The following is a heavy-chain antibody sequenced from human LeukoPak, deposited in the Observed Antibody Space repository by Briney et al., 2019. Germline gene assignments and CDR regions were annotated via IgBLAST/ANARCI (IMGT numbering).Heavy chain of an antibody. CDR3: ARSRGDSSGWLDAFDI. J-gene: IGHJ3*02. V-gene: IGHV3-74*01. Sequence: PGGSLRLSCAASGFTFSSYWMHWVRRAPGKGLVWVSRINSDGSSTSYADSVKGRFTISRDNAKNTLYLQMNSLRAEDTAVYYCARSRGDSSGWLDAFDIWGQGTMVTVSS. D-gene: IGHD6-19*01. CDR1: GFTFSSYW. CDR2: INSDGSST.